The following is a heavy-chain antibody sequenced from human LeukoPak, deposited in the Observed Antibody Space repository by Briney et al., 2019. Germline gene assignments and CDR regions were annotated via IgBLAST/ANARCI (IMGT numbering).Heavy chain of an antibody. CDR2: ISYSGST. CDR3: ARYVWGSYPTFEDY. Sequence: SETLSLTCTVSGGSISSYYWSWSRQPPGRGLEWIGYISYSGSTIYNPSLKSRVTISVDTSKNQFSLKLSSVTAADPAVYYCARYVWGSYPTFEDYWGQGTWSPSPQ. CDR1: GGSISSYY. D-gene: IGHD3-16*02. V-gene: IGHV4-59*01. J-gene: IGHJ4*02.